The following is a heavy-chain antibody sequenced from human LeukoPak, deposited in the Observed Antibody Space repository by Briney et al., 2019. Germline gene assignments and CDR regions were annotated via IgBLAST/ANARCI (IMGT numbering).Heavy chain of an antibody. CDR1: GYTFTTSG. CDR2: ISAYNGQT. CDR3: AGVAGFYWNSDSFGY. Sequence: ASVKVSCKASGYTFTTSGISWVRQAPGQGLEWLGWISAYNGQTNYAQKVQGRVTMTTDTSTKTAYMELRSLGSDDTAVYYCAGVAGFYWNSDSFGYWGQGTQVTVSS. V-gene: IGHV1-18*01. J-gene: IGHJ4*02. D-gene: IGHD1-7*01.